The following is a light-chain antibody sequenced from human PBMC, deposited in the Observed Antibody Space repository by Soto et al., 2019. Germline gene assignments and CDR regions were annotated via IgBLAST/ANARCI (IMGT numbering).Light chain of an antibody. CDR3: CSYAGNRIFV. CDR2: ENL. J-gene: IGLJ3*02. V-gene: IGLV2-23*01. CDR1: STDVGAYDL. Sequence: QSALTQPASVSGSPGQSITISCIGTSTDVGAYDLVSWYQQPPATAHSLINYENLRRTSGIDSRFSGTNAGYTAFLTISGHPAEDEGNYHGCSYAGNRIFVFGGGTQLTVL.